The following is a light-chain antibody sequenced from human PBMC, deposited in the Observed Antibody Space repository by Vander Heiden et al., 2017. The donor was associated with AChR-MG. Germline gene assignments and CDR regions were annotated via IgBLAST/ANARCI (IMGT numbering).Light chain of an antibody. CDR2: EVF. CDR3: MQGMPTWT. Sequence: DTVMTQTPLSLSVTPGQPASISCKSSQSLLYSDGRTYLYWYFQKPGQSPQPLIYEVFNRSPGVPSRFSGSGSGTDFTLKISRVEAEDVGVYFCMQGMPTWTFGQGTKVEIK. J-gene: IGKJ1*01. V-gene: IGKV2-29*02. CDR1: QSLLYSDGRTY.